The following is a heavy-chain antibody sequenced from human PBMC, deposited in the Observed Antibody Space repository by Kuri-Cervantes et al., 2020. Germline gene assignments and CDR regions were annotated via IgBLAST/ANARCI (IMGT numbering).Heavy chain of an antibody. D-gene: IGHD3-3*01. CDR1: GFTFSAYV. CDR3: AKSGYYDFWSGSPSYYYGMDV. Sequence: GESLKISCAASGFTFSAYVMNWVRQAPGKGLEWVSAIRGSGATTYYADSVKGRFTVSRDNSKNTLYLRMNSLRAEDTAVYYCAKSGYYDFWSGSPSYYYGMDVWGQGTTVTVSS. J-gene: IGHJ6*02. V-gene: IGHV3-23*01. CDR2: IRGSGATT.